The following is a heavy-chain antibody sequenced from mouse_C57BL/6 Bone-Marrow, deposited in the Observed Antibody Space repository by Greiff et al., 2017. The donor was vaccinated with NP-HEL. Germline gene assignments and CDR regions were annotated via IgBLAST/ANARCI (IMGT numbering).Heavy chain of an antibody. V-gene: IGHV1-76*01. CDR1: GYTFTDYY. D-gene: IGHD1-1*02. CDR2: IYPGSGNT. CDR3: ERRGSYVPFDY. J-gene: IGHJ2*01. Sequence: QVQLQQSGAELVRPGASVKLSCKASGYTFTDYYIHWVKQRPGQGLEWIARIYPGSGNTYYNEKFKGKATLTAETSSSTAYMQLSILTSEDSAVYFWERRGSYVPFDYGGQGTTLTVSS.